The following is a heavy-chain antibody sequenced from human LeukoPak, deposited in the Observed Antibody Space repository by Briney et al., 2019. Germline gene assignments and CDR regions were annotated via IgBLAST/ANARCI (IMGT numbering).Heavy chain of an antibody. J-gene: IGHJ4*02. CDR2: IASDGSST. D-gene: IGHD6-19*01. V-gene: IGHV3-74*01. CDR3: ARDIAVAGTWYYFDY. CDR1: GFTFSSYW. Sequence: GGSLRLSCAASGFTFSSYWMNWVRQAPGKGLVWVSRIASDGSSTTYADSVKGRFSISRDNSKNTLYLQMNSLRAEDTAVYYCARDIAVAGTWYYFDYWGQGTLVTVSS.